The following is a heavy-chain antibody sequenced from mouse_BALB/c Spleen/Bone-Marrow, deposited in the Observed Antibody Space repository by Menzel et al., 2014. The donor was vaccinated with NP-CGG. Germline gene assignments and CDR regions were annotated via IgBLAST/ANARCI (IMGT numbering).Heavy chain of an antibody. V-gene: IGHV14-3*02. Sequence: VQLQQSGAELVKPGASVRLSCTASGFNIKDTYMHWVKQRPEQGLEWIGRIDPANGNTKYDPKFQGKATITADTSSNTADLQLSSRTSEDTVVYYCARGGTTATWYFDVWGAGTTVTVSS. D-gene: IGHD1-2*01. J-gene: IGHJ1*01. CDR3: ARGGTTATWYFDV. CDR2: IDPANGNT. CDR1: GFNIKDTY.